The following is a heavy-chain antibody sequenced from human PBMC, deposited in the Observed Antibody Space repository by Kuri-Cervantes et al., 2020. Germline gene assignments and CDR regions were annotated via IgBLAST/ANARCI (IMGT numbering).Heavy chain of an antibody. V-gene: IGHV3-30*19. D-gene: IGHD3-16*01. CDR1: GFTFSSYG. J-gene: IGHJ4*02. CDR3: ATHPKILAYEVC. Sequence: GESLKISCAASGFTFSSYGMHWVRQAPGKGLEWVAVISYDGSNKYYADPVKGRFTISRDNSKNTLYLQMNSLRAEDTAVYYCATHPKILAYEVCWGQGTLVTVSS. CDR2: ISYDGSNK.